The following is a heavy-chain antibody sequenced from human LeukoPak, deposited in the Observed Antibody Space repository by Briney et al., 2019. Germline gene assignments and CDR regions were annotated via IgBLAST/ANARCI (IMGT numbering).Heavy chain of an antibody. CDR2: KNPNSGNT. D-gene: IGHD2-15*01. J-gene: IGHJ6*02. CDR3: ARDEVVAAPNYFGMVV. Sequence: ASVNVSCKASGYTFTSYDVNWVRQATGQGLEWMGWKNPNSGNTGLAQKFQGRVTLTRDTSLSTAYMELSNLRSDDTAVYYCARDEVVAAPNYFGMVVWGQGTTVSVSS. V-gene: IGHV1-8*01. CDR1: GYTFTSYD.